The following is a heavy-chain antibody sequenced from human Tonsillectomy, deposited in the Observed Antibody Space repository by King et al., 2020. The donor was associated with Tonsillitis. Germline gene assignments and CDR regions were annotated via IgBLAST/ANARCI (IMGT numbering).Heavy chain of an antibody. CDR2: IKPENGGT. V-gene: IGHV1-2*02. D-gene: IGHD6-19*01. CDR1: GYTFTGYS. J-gene: IGHJ4*02. Sequence: VQLVESGAEVKKPGVSVRVSCQASGYTFTGYSLHCVRQAPGQGLEWLGWIKPENGGTNYAHKFDGRVPMTRETSINTVYMELTGLRSDDTAIYFCARETGGWRAFDYWGQGALVTVSS. CDR3: ARETGGWRAFDY.